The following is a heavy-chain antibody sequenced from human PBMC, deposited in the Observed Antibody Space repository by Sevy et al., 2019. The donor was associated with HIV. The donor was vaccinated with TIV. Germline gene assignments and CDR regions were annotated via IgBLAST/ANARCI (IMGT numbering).Heavy chain of an antibody. Sequence: GGSLRLSCAASGFVFSSYGMHWVRQAPGKGLEWVAVISYDGSNKNYANSVKGRFTISRDNSKNTLYLQMNSLRAEDTAVYYCAKDRIRSSSWSAYYYYYYMDVWGKGTTVTVSS. D-gene: IGHD6-13*01. CDR3: AKDRIRSSSWSAYYYYYYMDV. CDR2: ISYDGSNK. V-gene: IGHV3-30*18. J-gene: IGHJ6*03. CDR1: GFVFSSYG.